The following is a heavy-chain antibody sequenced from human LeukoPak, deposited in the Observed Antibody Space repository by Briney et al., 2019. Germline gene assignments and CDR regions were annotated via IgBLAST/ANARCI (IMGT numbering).Heavy chain of an antibody. Sequence: PSETLSLTCAVYGGSFSGYYWSWIRQPPGKGLEWIGEINHSGSTNYNPSLKSRVTISVDTSKNQFSLKLSSVTAADTAVYYRARVNRGSRGSFYFDYWGQGTLVTVSS. V-gene: IGHV4-34*01. CDR3: ARVNRGSRGSFYFDY. J-gene: IGHJ4*02. CDR2: INHSGST. CDR1: GGSFSGYY. D-gene: IGHD2-2*01.